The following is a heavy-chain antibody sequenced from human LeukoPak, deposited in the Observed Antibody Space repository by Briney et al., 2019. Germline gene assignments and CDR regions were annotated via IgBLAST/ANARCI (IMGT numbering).Heavy chain of an antibody. D-gene: IGHD6-13*01. J-gene: IGHJ6*04. CDR3: AREALVWGYYYYGMDV. CDR2: IYYSGST. Sequence: PSETLSLTCTVSGGSISSGGYYWRWIRQHPGKGLEWIGYIYYSGSTYYNPSLKSRVTISVDTSKNQFSLKLSSVTAVDTAVYYCAREALVWGYYYYGMDVWGKGTTVTVSS. CDR1: GGSISSGGYY. V-gene: IGHV4-31*03.